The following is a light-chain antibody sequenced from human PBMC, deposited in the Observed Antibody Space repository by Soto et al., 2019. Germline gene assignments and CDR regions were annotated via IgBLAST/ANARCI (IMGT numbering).Light chain of an antibody. V-gene: IGKV4-1*01. Sequence: DIVMTQSPDSLAVSLGERATINCKSSQTVLYSSNNNNYLAWYQQKPGQPPKLLIYWSSTRESGVPDRFSGSGSWTDVTLTISSLQAEDVAVYYCHQYYSSPWTFGQGTKVEIK. J-gene: IGKJ1*01. CDR1: QTVLYSSNNNNY. CDR2: WSS. CDR3: HQYYSSPWT.